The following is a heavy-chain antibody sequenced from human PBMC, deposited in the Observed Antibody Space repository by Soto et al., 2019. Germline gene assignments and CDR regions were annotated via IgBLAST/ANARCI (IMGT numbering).Heavy chain of an antibody. CDR1: GFTFSSYG. CDR2: ISYDGSNK. V-gene: IGHV3-30*18. Sequence: QVQLVESGGGVVQPGRSLRLSCAASGFTFSSYGMHWVRQAPGKGLEWVGVISYDGSNKYYADSVKGRFTISRDNSKNTLYLQMNSLRAEDTAVYYCAKGGYSYGYDRFRDAFDIWGQGTMVTVSS. D-gene: IGHD5-18*01. CDR3: AKGGYSYGYDRFRDAFDI. J-gene: IGHJ3*02.